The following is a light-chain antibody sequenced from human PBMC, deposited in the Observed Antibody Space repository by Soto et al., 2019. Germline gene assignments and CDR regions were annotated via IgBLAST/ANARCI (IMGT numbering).Light chain of an antibody. J-gene: IGKJ2*01. CDR3: QQYNNWPPYT. Sequence: EIVMTQSPATLSVSPGARATLSGRASQSVSSNLAWYQQKPGQAPRLLIYGASTRATGIPARFCVSGSGTEFTLTMSSLQSAEFAVYYCQQYNNWPPYTFGQETKLEIK. CDR2: GAS. V-gene: IGKV3-15*01. CDR1: QSVSSN.